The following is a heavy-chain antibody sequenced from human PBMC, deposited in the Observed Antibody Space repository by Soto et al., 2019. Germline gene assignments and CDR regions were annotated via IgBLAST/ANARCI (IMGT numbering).Heavy chain of an antibody. CDR1: GGTFSSYA. J-gene: IGHJ6*02. V-gene: IGHV1-69*06. CDR3: ARGPHGGVQLWGYGMDV. Sequence: GASVKVSCKASGGTFSSYAISWVRQAPGQGLEWMGGIIPIFGTANYAQKFQGRVTITADKSTSTAYMELSSLRSEDTAVYYCARGPHGGVQLWGYGMDVWGQGTTVTVSS. CDR2: IIPIFGTA. D-gene: IGHD5-18*01.